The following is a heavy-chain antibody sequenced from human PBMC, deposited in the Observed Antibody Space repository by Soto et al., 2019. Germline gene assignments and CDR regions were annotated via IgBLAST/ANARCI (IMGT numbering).Heavy chain of an antibody. D-gene: IGHD6-13*01. CDR3: ARGNPYSSSWYRGGDWFDP. CDR1: GFTFSDYY. CDR2: ISSSGSTI. Sequence: QVQLVESGGGLVKPGGSLRLSCAASGFTFSDYYMSWIRQAPGKGLEWVSYISSSGSTIHYADSVKGRFTISRDNAKNSLYLQMNSLRAEDTAVYYCARGNPYSSSWYRGGDWFDPWGQGTLVTVSS. V-gene: IGHV3-11*01. J-gene: IGHJ5*02.